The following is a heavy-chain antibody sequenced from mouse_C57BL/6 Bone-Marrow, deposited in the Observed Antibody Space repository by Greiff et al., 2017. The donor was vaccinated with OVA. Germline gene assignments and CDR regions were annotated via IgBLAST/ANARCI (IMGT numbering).Heavy chain of an antibody. D-gene: IGHD2-5*01. CDR3: ARCSNSAWFAY. CDR2: ISDGGSYT. J-gene: IGHJ3*01. CDR1: GFTFSSYA. V-gene: IGHV5-4*03. Sequence: DVMLVESGGGLVKPGGSLKLSCAASGFTFSSYAMSWVRQTPEKRLEWVATISDGGSYTYYPDNVKGRFTISRDNAKNNLYLQMSHLKSEDTAMYYCARCSNSAWFAYWGQGTLVTVSA.